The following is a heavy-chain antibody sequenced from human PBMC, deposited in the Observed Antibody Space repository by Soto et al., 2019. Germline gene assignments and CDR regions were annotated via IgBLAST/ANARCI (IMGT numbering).Heavy chain of an antibody. CDR2: ISYDGSNK. D-gene: IGHD3-22*01. Sequence: PGGPLRLSWAASGCNFSSYCGRWVRQAPGKGLEWVAVISYDGSNKYYADSVKGRFTISRDNSKNTLYLQMNSLRAEDTAVYYRAKNAYYYDSRNFFDYWGQGTLVTVSS. CDR3: AKNAYYYDSRNFFDY. V-gene: IGHV3-30*18. CDR1: GCNFSSYC. J-gene: IGHJ4*02.